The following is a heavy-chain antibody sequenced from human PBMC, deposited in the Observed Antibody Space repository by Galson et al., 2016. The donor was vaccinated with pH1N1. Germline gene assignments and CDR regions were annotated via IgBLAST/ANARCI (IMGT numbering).Heavy chain of an antibody. CDR2: IHTTTGDP. V-gene: IGHV7-4-1*02. CDR1: GYTFASYA. Sequence: SVKVSCKASGYTFASYAINWVRQVPGQGLEWMGWIHTTTGDPSYGQGFPGRFVFSLDASVTTAYLQISSLKTEDAAVYYCARESYRCSGGSCYFDSWGQGTLGTVSS. CDR3: ARESYRCSGGSCYFDS. J-gene: IGHJ4*02. D-gene: IGHD2-15*01.